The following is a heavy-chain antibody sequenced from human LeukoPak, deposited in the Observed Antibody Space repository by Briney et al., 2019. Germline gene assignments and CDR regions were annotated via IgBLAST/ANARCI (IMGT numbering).Heavy chain of an antibody. CDR3: ARGPPPRITMVRGISWFDP. J-gene: IGHJ5*02. CDR1: GGSFSGYY. V-gene: IGHV4-34*01. CDR2: INHSGST. Sequence: PSETLSLTCAVYGGSFSGYYWSWIRQPPGKGLEWIGEINHSGSTNYNPPLKSRVTISVDTSKNQFSLKLSSVTAADTAVYYCARGPPPRITMVRGISWFDPWGQGTLVTVSS. D-gene: IGHD3-10*01.